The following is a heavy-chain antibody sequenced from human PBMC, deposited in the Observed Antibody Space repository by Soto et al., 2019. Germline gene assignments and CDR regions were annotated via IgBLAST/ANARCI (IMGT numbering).Heavy chain of an antibody. J-gene: IGHJ6*02. D-gene: IGHD3-22*01. V-gene: IGHV1-69*13. CDR3: ARYYDSSGLDYYYYGMDV. CDR1: GGTFSSYA. CDR2: IIPIFGTA. Sequence: GXSVKVSCKASGGTFSSYAISWVRQAPGQGLEWMGGIIPIFGTANYAQKFQGRVTITADESTSTAYMELSSLRSEDTAVYYCARYYDSSGLDYYYYGMDVWGQGTTVTVSS.